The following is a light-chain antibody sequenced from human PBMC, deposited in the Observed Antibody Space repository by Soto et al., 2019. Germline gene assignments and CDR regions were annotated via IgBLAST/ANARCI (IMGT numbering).Light chain of an antibody. CDR1: QSVSNN. J-gene: IGKJ1*01. Sequence: EIVLTQSPGTLSLSPGERATLSFMACQSVSNNYLAWYQQTPGQAPRLLIYGASTRATGVPPTFSGSASGTEFTLTISSLQSEDFTVYYCQQFNKWPLTFGQGTKVDIK. V-gene: IGKV3-15*01. CDR2: GAS. CDR3: QQFNKWPLT.